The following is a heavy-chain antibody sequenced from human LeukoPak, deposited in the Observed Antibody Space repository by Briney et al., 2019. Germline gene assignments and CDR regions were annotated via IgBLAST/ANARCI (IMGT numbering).Heavy chain of an antibody. V-gene: IGHV4-4*02. CDR1: GDSISSNYW. J-gene: IGHJ4*02. CDR3: ARGIPGYFGTSGYYYEY. D-gene: IGHD3-22*01. Sequence: TASETPSLTCAVSGDSISSNYWWTWVRQPPGKGLEWIGEIHHSGSTNYSPSLKSRVTVSVDNSRNDFSLSLTSVSAADTAVYYCARGIPGYFGTSGYYYEYWGQGTLVTVSS. CDR2: IHHSGST.